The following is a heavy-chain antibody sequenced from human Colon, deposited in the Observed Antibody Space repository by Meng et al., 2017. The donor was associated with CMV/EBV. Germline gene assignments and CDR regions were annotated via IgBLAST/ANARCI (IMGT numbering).Heavy chain of an antibody. CDR2: ISGSGGST. J-gene: IGHJ6*02. V-gene: IGHV3-23*01. CDR3: ARSLHHYYYYGMDV. D-gene: IGHD4-17*01. CDR1: GFTFSSYA. Sequence: GESLKISCAASGFTFSSYAMSWVRQAPGKGLEWVSAISGSGGSTYYADSVKGRFTISRDHSKNTLYLQMNSLRAEDTAVYYCARSLHHYYYYGMDVWGQGTTVTVSS.